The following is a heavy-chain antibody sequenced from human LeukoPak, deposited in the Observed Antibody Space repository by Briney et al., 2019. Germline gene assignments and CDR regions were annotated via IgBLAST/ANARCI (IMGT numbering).Heavy chain of an antibody. J-gene: IGHJ4*02. D-gene: IGHD3-22*01. V-gene: IGHV4-39*07. CDR2: IHYSGRT. CDR1: GGSISSSSYY. Sequence: SETLSLTCTVSGGSISSSSYYWGWIRQPPGKGLEWIGTIHYSGRTYYNPSLESRVTISVDTSKNQFSLKLSSVTAADTAVYYCAGARRYYYDSSGYSFDYWGQGTLVTVSS. CDR3: AGARRYYYDSSGYSFDY.